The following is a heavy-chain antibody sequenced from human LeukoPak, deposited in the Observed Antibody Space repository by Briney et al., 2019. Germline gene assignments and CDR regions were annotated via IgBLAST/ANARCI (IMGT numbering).Heavy chain of an antibody. D-gene: IGHD3-22*01. Sequence: GGSLRLSCAASGFTFSSYAMHWVRQAPGKGLEWVAVISYDGSNKYYADSVKGRFTISRDNSKNTLYLQMNSLRAEDTAVYYCARANYYDSGGAFDIWGQGTMVTVSS. CDR2: ISYDGSNK. J-gene: IGHJ3*02. CDR1: GFTFSSYA. CDR3: ARANYYDSGGAFDI. V-gene: IGHV3-30*04.